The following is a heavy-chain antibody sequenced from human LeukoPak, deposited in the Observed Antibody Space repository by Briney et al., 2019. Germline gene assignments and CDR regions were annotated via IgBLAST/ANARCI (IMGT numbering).Heavy chain of an antibody. J-gene: IGHJ5*02. CDR1: GGSFSGYY. V-gene: IGHV4-34*01. Sequence: TSETLSLTCAVYGGSFSGYYWSWIRQPPGKGLEWIGEINHSGSTNYNPSLKSRVTISVDTSKNQFSLKLSSVTAADTAVYYCARGQLVYAIRRLNWFDPWGQGTLVTVSS. CDR2: INHSGST. D-gene: IGHD2-8*01. CDR3: ARGQLVYAIRRLNWFDP.